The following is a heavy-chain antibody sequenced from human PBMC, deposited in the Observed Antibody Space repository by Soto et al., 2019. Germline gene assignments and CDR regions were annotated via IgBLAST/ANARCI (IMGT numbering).Heavy chain of an antibody. D-gene: IGHD6-6*01. CDR3: ARPRWEYSSSSGPLYFDY. V-gene: IGHV4-4*07. J-gene: IGHJ4*02. Sequence: KPSETLSLTCSVSGGSIRNHYWTWIRQSAGKGLECVGRIYTNGRIDYNPSLKSRVTMSVDTSNNQFSLRLTSVTAADTAMYYCARPRWEYSSSSGPLYFDYWGQGTLVTVSS. CDR2: IYTNGRI. CDR1: GGSIRNHY.